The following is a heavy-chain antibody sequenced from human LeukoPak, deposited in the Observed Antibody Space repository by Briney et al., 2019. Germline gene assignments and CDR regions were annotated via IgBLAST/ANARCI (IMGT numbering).Heavy chain of an antibody. CDR3: ARGDERSGWRGAGFDI. CDR2: ISTSSNYI. J-gene: IGHJ3*02. CDR1: GSTFNNYN. Sequence: GESLRLSCAASGSTFNNYNMNWVRQAPGKGLEWVSSISTSSNYIYYADSVKGRFTISRGNAKNSLYLQMNSLRAEDTALYYCARGDERSGWRGAGFDIWGQGTMVTVSS. D-gene: IGHD6-19*01. V-gene: IGHV3-21*01.